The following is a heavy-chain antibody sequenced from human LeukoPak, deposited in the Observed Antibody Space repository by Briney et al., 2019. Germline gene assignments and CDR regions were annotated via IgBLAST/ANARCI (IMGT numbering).Heavy chain of an antibody. D-gene: IGHD2-8*01. CDR1: GYTFTSYD. CDR3: ARFPYCTNGVCPPD. V-gene: IGHV1-8*01. J-gene: IGHJ4*02. Sequence: GAPVKVSCKASGYTFTSYDINWVRQATGQGLEWMGWMNPNSGNTGYAQKFQGRVTMTRNTSISTAYMELSSLRSEDTAVYYCARFPYCTNGVCPPDWGQGTLVTVSS. CDR2: MNPNSGNT.